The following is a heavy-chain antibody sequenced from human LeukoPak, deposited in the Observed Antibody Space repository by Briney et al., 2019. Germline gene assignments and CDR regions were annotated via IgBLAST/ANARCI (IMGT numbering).Heavy chain of an antibody. V-gene: IGHV4-34*01. J-gene: IGHJ5*02. CDR2: INHSGST. D-gene: IGHD2-2*01. CDR3: ARNPPDCSSTSCPNNWFDP. CDR1: GGSFSGYS. Sequence: PSETLSLTCAVYGGSFSGYSWSWIRQPPGKGLEWIGEINHSGSTNYNPSLKSRVTISVDTSKNQFSLKLSSVTAADTAVYYCARNPPDCSSTSCPNNWFDPWGQGTLSPSPQ.